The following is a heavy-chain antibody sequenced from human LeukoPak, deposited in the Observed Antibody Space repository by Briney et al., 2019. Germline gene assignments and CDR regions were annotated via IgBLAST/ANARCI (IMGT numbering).Heavy chain of an antibody. J-gene: IGHJ4*02. V-gene: IGHV3-11*06. CDR1: GFTFSDYY. CDR3: ARAPAGYSVDY. Sequence: PGGSLRLSCAASGFTFSDYYMSWIRQAPGKGLEWVSYISSSSSYTNYADSVKGRFTISIDNAKNSLYLQMNSLRAEDTAVYYCARAPAGYSVDYWGQGTLVTVSS. CDR2: ISSSSSYT. D-gene: IGHD6-13*01.